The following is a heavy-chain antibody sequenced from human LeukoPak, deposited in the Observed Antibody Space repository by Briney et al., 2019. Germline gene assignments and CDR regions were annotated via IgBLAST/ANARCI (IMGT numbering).Heavy chain of an antibody. CDR3: ARAYDFVDGQMYYFDY. D-gene: IGHD3-3*01. CDR2: ISAYNGNT. V-gene: IGHV1-18*01. Sequence: GASVKVSCKASGYTFISYGISWVRQAPGQGLEWMGWISAYNGNTNYAQKLQGRVTMTRDTSTSTVYMELSSLRSEDTAVYYCARAYDFVDGQMYYFDYWGQGTLVTVSS. J-gene: IGHJ4*02. CDR1: GYTFISYG.